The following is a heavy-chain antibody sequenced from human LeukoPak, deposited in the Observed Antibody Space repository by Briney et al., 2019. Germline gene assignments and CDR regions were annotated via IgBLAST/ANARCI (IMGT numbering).Heavy chain of an antibody. CDR1: GFTFSSYA. D-gene: IGHD3-22*01. CDR2: IKSKTDGGTT. J-gene: IGHJ4*02. CDR3: TTDRNPRTYYYDSSAWGDY. Sequence: GGSLRLSCAASGFTFSSYAMSWVRQAPGKGLEWVGRIKSKTDGGTTDYAAPVKGRFTISRDDSKNTLYLQMNSLKTEDTAVYYCTTDRNPRTYYYDSSAWGDYWGQGTLVTVSS. V-gene: IGHV3-15*01.